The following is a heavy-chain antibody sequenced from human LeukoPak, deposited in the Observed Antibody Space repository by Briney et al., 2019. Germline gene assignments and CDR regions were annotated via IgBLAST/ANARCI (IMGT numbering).Heavy chain of an antibody. J-gene: IGHJ4*02. CDR1: GYAFTSYA. V-gene: IGHV1-3*01. CDR2: INAGNGNT. CDR3: ARDGVVGAINYFDY. D-gene: IGHD1-26*01. Sequence: ASVKVSCKASGYAFTSYAMHWVRQAPGQRLEWMGWINAGNGNTKYSQKFQGRVTITRDTFASTAYMELSSLRSEDTAVYYCARDGVVGAINYFDYWGQGTLVTVSS.